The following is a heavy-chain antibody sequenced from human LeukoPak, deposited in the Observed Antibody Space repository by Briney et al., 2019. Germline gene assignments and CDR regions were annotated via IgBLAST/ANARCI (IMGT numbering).Heavy chain of an antibody. CDR2: INQSGST. CDR1: GGSFSGYY. D-gene: IGHD2-2*01. CDR3: ARENTYCSSTSCYGAYFDY. J-gene: IGHJ4*02. V-gene: IGHV4-34*01. Sequence: SETLSLTCAVYGGSFSGYYWSWIRQPPGKGLEWIGEINQSGSTNYNPSLKSRVTISVDTSKNQFSLKLSSVTAADTAVYYCARENTYCSSTSCYGAYFDYWGQGTLVTVSS.